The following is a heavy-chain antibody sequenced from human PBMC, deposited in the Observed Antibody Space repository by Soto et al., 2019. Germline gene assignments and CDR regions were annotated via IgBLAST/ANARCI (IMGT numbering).Heavy chain of an antibody. Sequence: QMQLVQSGPEVKKPGTSVKVSCKASGFTFTSSAVQWVRQARGQRLEWIGWIVVGSGNTNYAQKFQERVTITRDMSKSTAYMELSSLRSEDTAVYYCAAGYCTNGVCYSYYYYGMDVWGQGTTVTVSS. CDR2: IVVGSGNT. D-gene: IGHD2-8*01. CDR1: GFTFTSSA. J-gene: IGHJ6*02. CDR3: AAGYCTNGVCYSYYYYGMDV. V-gene: IGHV1-58*01.